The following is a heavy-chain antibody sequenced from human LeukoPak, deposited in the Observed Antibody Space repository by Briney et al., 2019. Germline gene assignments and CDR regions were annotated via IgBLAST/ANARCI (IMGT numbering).Heavy chain of an antibody. CDR2: INPNSGVT. CDR1: GYTFTAYY. D-gene: IGHD4-11*01. CDR3: ARVVDYSNYYFDY. Sequence: GASVKVSCKASGYTFTAYYMYWVRQAPGQGLEWMGWINPNSGVTNYAQKFQGRVTMTRDTSISTAYMELCRLRSDDTAVYYCARVVDYSNYYFDYWGQGTLVTVSS. V-gene: IGHV1-2*02. J-gene: IGHJ4*02.